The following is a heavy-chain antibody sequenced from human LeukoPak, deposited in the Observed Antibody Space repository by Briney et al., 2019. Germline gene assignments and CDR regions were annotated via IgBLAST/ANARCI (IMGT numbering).Heavy chain of an antibody. Sequence: GASVKVSCKASGYSFTSHTINWMRQAPGQGLEWMGWINTNTGNPTYAQGFTGRFVFSLDTSVSTAYLQISSLKAEDTAVYYCASSEPYYYDSSGYYYPGGYWGQGTLVTVSS. V-gene: IGHV7-4-1*02. J-gene: IGHJ4*02. D-gene: IGHD3-22*01. CDR3: ASSEPYYYDSSGYYYPGGY. CDR2: INTNTGNP. CDR1: GYSFTSHT.